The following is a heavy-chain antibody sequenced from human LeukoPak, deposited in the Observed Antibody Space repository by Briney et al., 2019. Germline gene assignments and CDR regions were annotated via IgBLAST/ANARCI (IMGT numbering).Heavy chain of an antibody. CDR2: IYYSGST. D-gene: IGHD6-13*01. V-gene: IGHV4-39*07. Sequence: PSETLSLTCTVSGGSISSSSYYWGWIRQPPGKGLEWIGSIYYSGSTYYNPSLKSRVTISVDTSKNQFSLKLSSVTAADTAVYYCARDGRLQDSSSWTYYGMDVWGQGTTVTVSS. J-gene: IGHJ6*02. CDR3: ARDGRLQDSSSWTYYGMDV. CDR1: GGSISSSSYY.